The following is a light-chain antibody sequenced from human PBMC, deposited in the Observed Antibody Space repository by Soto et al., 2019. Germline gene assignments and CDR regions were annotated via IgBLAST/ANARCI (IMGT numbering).Light chain of an antibody. J-gene: IGKJ1*01. Sequence: DIQMTQSPSTLSAFVGDRVTITCRASQSISSWLAWYQQKSGKAPNLLIYKAATLERGVPSRFSGSGSGPKLPLTISRLQPDDFATYYCQQYDTYPWTFGQGTKVEIK. CDR1: QSISSW. CDR2: KAA. V-gene: IGKV1-5*03. CDR3: QQYDTYPWT.